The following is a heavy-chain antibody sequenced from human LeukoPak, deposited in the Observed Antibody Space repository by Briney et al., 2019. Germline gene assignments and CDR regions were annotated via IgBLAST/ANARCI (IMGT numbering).Heavy chain of an antibody. CDR1: GDSINSLDL. J-gene: IGHJ4*02. Sequence: SGTLSLTCTVSGDSINSLDLWSWVRQPPGKGLEWIGDIYYSGSIKYNPSLKSRVTMSVDTSKNQFSLKLSSVTAADTAIYYCARENPSGYYNRPIDYWGQGTLVTVSS. CDR3: ARENPSGYYNRPIDY. CDR2: IYYSGSI. V-gene: IGHV4-59*11. D-gene: IGHD3-22*01.